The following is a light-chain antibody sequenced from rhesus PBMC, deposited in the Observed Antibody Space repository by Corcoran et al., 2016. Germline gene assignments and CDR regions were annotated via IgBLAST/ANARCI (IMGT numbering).Light chain of an antibody. CDR3: QRYTSAPYS. CDR2: KAS. V-gene: IGKV1-21*01. J-gene: IGKJ2*01. Sequence: DIQMIQSPSFLSASVGDRVTITCRVSQGISSWLAWYQPKPGKAPELLIYKASSVQSGVPSRFSGSGSGTDFTLAISRLQPEDFATSYCQRYTSAPYSFGQGTKVKI. CDR1: QGISSW.